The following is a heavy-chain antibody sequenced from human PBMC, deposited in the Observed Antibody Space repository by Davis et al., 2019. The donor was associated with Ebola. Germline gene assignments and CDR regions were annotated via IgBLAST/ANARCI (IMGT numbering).Heavy chain of an antibody. D-gene: IGHD4-17*01. V-gene: IGHV5-10-1*01. CDR3: ARQPYGDYNWFDP. CDR2: IDPSDSYT. J-gene: IGHJ5*02. Sequence: PGGSLRLSCKGSGYSFTSYWISWVRQMPGKGLEWMGRIDPSDSYTNYSPSFQGHVTISADKSISTAYLQWSSLKASDTAMYYCARQPYGDYNWFDPWGQGTLVTVSS. CDR1: GYSFTSYW.